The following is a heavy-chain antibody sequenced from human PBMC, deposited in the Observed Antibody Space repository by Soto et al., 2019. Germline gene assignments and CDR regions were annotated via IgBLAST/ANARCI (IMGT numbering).Heavy chain of an antibody. D-gene: IGHD2-8*01. CDR1: GYTFTSYG. Sequence: ASVKVSCKASGYTFTSYGISWVRQAPGQGLEWMGWISAYNGNTNYAQKLQGRVTMTTDTSTSTAYMELRSLRSDDTAVYYCARGGCTNGVCYEGNWFDPWGQGTLVTVSS. J-gene: IGHJ5*02. CDR3: ARGGCTNGVCYEGNWFDP. V-gene: IGHV1-18*01. CDR2: ISAYNGNT.